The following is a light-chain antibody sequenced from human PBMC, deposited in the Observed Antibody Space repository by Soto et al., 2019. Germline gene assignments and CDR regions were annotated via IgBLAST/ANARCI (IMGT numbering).Light chain of an antibody. CDR1: QSLLYNNTYNY. CDR3: MQALQSLT. J-gene: IGKJ5*01. V-gene: IGKV2-28*01. CDR2: FGS. Sequence: EIVMTQSPPSLPVAPGEPASISCRSSQSLLYNNTYNYLDWYVQKPGQSPQLLIYFGSNRAPGVPDRFSGSGSGTDFTLKINRVEAEDVGTYYCMQALQSLTFGQGTRLENK.